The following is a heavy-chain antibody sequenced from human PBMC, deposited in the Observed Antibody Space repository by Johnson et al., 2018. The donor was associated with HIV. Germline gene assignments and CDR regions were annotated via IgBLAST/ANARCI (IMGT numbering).Heavy chain of an antibody. D-gene: IGHD5-18*01. V-gene: IGHV3-66*01. CDR2: IYSGGST. CDR3: ARAYTYGAFDI. CDR1: GFTVSSNY. Sequence: VQLVESGGGVVQPGRSLRLSCAASGFTVSSNYMSWVRQAPGKGLEWVSVIYSGGSTYHADSVKGRFIISRDNSKSTLYLQMNSLRAEDTAVYYCARAYTYGAFDIWGQGTTVTISS. J-gene: IGHJ3*02.